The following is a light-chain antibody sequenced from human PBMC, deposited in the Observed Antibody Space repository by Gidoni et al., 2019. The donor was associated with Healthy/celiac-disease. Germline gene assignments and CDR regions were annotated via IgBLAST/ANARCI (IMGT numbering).Light chain of an antibody. V-gene: IGKV3-15*01. CDR3: QQYNNXXXX. Sequence: EIVMTQSPATLSVSPGERATLSCRASQSVSSNLAWYQQKPGQAPRLLIYGASTRATGIPARFSGSGSGTEFTLTISSLQSEDFAVYYCQQYNNXXXXFXXXTKVEXK. CDR2: GAS. J-gene: IGKJ1*01. CDR1: QSVSSN.